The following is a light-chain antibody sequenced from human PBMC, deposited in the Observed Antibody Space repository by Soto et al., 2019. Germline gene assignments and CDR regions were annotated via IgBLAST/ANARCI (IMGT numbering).Light chain of an antibody. Sequence: LCASLGVRVKITCRASQGIRNDLGWYQQKPGKAPKLLIYAASSLQSGVPSRFSGSVSCTDYTRTISSLQAEEFVTNCCLDVDIYPLTCAEGTKVDIK. V-gene: IGKV1-6*02. CDR1: QGIRND. CDR3: LDVDIYPLT. J-gene: IGKJ4*01. CDR2: AAS.